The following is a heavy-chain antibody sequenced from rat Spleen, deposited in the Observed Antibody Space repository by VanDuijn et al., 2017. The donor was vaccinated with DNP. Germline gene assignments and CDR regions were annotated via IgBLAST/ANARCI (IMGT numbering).Heavy chain of an antibody. D-gene: IGHD1-4*01. V-gene: IGHV5-27*01. CDR2: ITNSGGSI. CDR1: GFTFSNYG. J-gene: IGHJ4*01. Sequence: EVQLVESGGGFVQPGRSLKLSCAASGFTFSNYGMAWVRQAPTKGLEWVASITNSGGSIYYRDSLKGRITISRNNAKSTLYLQMDSLRSEDTATYYCTTGAGSPWGQGTSVTVSS. CDR3: TTGAGSP.